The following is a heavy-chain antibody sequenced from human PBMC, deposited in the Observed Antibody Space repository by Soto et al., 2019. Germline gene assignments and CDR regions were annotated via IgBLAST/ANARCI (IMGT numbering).Heavy chain of an antibody. CDR2: IHYSGST. CDR3: ARNGDPYYYYGMDV. Sequence: SETLSLTCTVSGGSISSYYWSWIRQPPGKGLEWIGYIHYSGSTNYNPSLKSRVTISVDTSKNQFSLKLSSVTAADTAVYYCARNGDPYYYYGMDVWGQGTTVTVS. D-gene: IGHD4-17*01. V-gene: IGHV4-59*01. CDR1: GGSISSYY. J-gene: IGHJ6*02.